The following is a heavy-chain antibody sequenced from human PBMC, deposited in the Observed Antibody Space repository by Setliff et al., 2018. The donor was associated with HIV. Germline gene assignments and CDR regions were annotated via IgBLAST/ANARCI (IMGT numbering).Heavy chain of an antibody. J-gene: IGHJ4*02. D-gene: IGHD2-21*01. CDR3: ARGVVMRGIIVGRPLDS. CDR2: INHSGDN. CDR1: GGSFSDHY. V-gene: IGHV4-34*01. Sequence: PSETLSLTCAVYGGSFSDHYWSWMRQPPGKGLEWIGEINHSGDNNYNPPLKSRVTMSVDTSKNQFSLKLKSMTATDTAVYYCARGVVMRGIIVGRPLDSWGRGTLVTVPQ.